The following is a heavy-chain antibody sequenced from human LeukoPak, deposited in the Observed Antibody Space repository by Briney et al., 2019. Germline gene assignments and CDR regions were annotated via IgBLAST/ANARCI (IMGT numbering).Heavy chain of an antibody. D-gene: IGHD3-22*01. Sequence: GGSLRLSCAASGFTFSRYWMTWVRQAPGKGLEWVANIKEDGSKKSYVDSVKGRFTISRDNAKNSLYLQMNSLRAEDTAVYYCATPLDYYDRSGYHQGGDWGQGTLVTVSS. V-gene: IGHV3-7*03. CDR2: IKEDGSKK. J-gene: IGHJ4*02. CDR1: GFTFSRYW. CDR3: ATPLDYYDRSGYHQGGD.